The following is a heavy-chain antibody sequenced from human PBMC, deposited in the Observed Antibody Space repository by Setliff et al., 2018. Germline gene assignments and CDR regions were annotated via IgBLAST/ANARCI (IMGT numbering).Heavy chain of an antibody. Sequence: RGSLKISCKGSGYSFTSYWIAWVRQMPGKGLEWMGIIYPGDSDTRYSPSFQGQVTISADRSTRTAYLQWSSLKASDTAFYYCARSDYGDYFAWDSYGMDVWGQGTTVTSP. D-gene: IGHD4-17*01. J-gene: IGHJ6*02. CDR1: GYSFTSYW. CDR2: IYPGDSDT. V-gene: IGHV5-51*01. CDR3: ARSDYGDYFAWDSYGMDV.